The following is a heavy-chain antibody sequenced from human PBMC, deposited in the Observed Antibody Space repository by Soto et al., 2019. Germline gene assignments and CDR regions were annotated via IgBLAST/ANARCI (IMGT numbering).Heavy chain of an antibody. D-gene: IGHD6-13*01. CDR1: GGTFSSYT. V-gene: IGHV1-69*01. J-gene: IGHJ1*01. CDR3: AMPPRSSSWYYRFQH. CDR2: IIPIFGTA. Sequence: QVQLVQSGAEVKKPGSSVKVSCRAYGGTFSSYTISRVRQAPGQGLEWMGGIIPIFGTANYAQKFQGRVTITADESTSTAYMELSSLRSENTAVYYCAMPPRSSSWYYRFQHWGQGTLVTVSS.